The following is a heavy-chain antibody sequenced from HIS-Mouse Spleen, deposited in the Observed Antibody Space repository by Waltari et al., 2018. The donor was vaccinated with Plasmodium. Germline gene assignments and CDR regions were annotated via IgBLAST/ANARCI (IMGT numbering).Heavy chain of an antibody. D-gene: IGHD3-3*01. CDR3: ARVTSSGVYWYFDL. CDR2: INQSGST. J-gene: IGHJ2*01. V-gene: IGHV4-34*01. CDR1: GGSFSGYY. Sequence: QVQLQQWGAGLLKPSETLSLTCAVYGGSFSGYYWSWIRQPPGKGLEWIWEINQSGSTNHNPALKSRVTISVDTSKNQFSLKLSSVTAADTAVYYCARVTSSGVYWYFDLWGRGTLVTVSS.